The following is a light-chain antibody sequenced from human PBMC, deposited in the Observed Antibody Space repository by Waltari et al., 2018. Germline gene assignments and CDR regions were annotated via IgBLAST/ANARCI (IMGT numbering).Light chain of an antibody. Sequence: NFMLTQPHSVSESPGKTVTISCTRSSGSIASNYVQWYQKRPGSAPTTVIYEDNPRPSAVPELFSVSIDTSSNSASLTISGLKTEDEADYYCQSYDSSNPWVFGGGTKLTVL. V-gene: IGLV6-57*03. CDR3: QSYDSSNPWV. CDR2: EDN. J-gene: IGLJ3*02. CDR1: SGSIASNY.